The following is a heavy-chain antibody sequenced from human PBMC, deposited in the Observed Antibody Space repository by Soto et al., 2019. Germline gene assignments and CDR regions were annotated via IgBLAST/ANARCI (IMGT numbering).Heavy chain of an antibody. CDR2: LSGTSSHI. V-gene: IGHV3-21*01. CDR3: ARVGDSSGYFYYYYGVDV. Sequence: EVQLVESGGGLVKPGGSLRLSCAASGFTFSAYSMHWVRQAPGKGLEWVSSLSGTSSHIYYADSVKGRFTISRDNAKNSLYLQMNSLRAEDTAVYYCARVGDSSGYFYYYYGVDVWGQGTTVTVSS. CDR1: GFTFSAYS. J-gene: IGHJ6*02. D-gene: IGHD3-22*01.